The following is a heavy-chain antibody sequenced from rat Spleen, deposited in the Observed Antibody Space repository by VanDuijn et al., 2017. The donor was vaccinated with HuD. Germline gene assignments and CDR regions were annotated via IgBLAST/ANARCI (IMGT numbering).Heavy chain of an antibody. J-gene: IGHJ2*01. CDR1: GFTFSDYY. D-gene: IGHD1-9*01. V-gene: IGHV5-25*01. CDR2: ITNSGGST. CDR3: AKVTYYGYYYFDY. Sequence: EVQLVESDGGLVQPGRSLKLSCAASGFTFSDYYMAWVRQAPGKGLEWVASITNSGGSTYYPDSVKGRFTISRDNAQNTLYLQMESLRSEDTATYYCAKVTYYGYYYFDYWGQGVMVTVSS.